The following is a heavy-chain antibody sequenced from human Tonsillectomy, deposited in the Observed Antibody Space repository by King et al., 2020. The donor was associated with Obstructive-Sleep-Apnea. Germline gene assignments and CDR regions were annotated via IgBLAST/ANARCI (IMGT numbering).Heavy chain of an antibody. J-gene: IGHJ5*02. D-gene: IGHD2-15*01. CDR2: IYTSGST. Sequence: QLQESGPGLVKPSETLSLTCTVSGGSISSYYWSWIRQPAGKGLEWIGRIYTSGSTNYNPSLKSRVTMSVDTSKNQSSLKLSSVTAADTAVYYCARGSCSGGSCVSYNWFDPWGQGTLVTVSS. V-gene: IGHV4-4*07. CDR1: GGSISSYY. CDR3: ARGSCSGGSCVSYNWFDP.